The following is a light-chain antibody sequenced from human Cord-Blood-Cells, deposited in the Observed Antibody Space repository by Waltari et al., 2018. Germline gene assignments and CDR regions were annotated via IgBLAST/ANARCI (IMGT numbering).Light chain of an antibody. CDR2: KAS. CDR1: QSITSW. J-gene: IGKJ1*01. Sequence: DIQMTQSPSTLSASVGDRVTITCLASQSITSWLAWYQQKPGKAPKILIYKASSLESGVPSRFSGSGSGTEFTLTISSLQPDEFATYYCQQYNSYPWTFGQGTKVEIK. V-gene: IGKV1-5*03. CDR3: QQYNSYPWT.